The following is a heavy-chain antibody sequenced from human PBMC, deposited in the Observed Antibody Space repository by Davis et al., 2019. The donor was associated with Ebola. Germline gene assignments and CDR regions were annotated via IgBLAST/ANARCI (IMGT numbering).Heavy chain of an antibody. CDR3: ARDRSPHYYYYMDV. CDR1: GYTFTGYY. J-gene: IGHJ6*03. V-gene: IGHV1-2*02. CDR2: INPNSGGT. Sequence: ASVKVSCKASGYTFTGYYMHWVRQAPGQGLEWMGWINPNSGGTNYAQKFQGRVTMTRDTSTSTAYMELSSLRSEDTAVYYCARDRSPHYYYYMDVWGKGTTVTVCS.